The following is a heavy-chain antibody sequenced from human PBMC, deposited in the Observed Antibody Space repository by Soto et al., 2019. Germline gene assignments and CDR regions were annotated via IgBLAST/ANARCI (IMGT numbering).Heavy chain of an antibody. V-gene: IGHV3-33*01. CDR1: GFTFSSYG. CDR2: IWYDGSNK. Sequence: QVQLVESGGGVVQPGRSLRLSCAASGFTFSSYGMHWVRQAPGKGLEWVAVIWYDGSNKYYADSVKGRFTISRDNSKNTLYLQMNSLRAEDTAVYYCARDLALEGAWIYGGFDYWGQGTLVTVSS. CDR3: ARDLALEGAWIYGGFDY. D-gene: IGHD1-26*01. J-gene: IGHJ4*02.